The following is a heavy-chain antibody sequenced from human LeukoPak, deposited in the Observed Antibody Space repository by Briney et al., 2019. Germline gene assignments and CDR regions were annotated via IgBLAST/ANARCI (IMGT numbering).Heavy chain of an antibody. V-gene: IGHV4-61*01. D-gene: IGHD4-17*01. J-gene: IGHJ5*02. Sequence: SETLSLTCIVSGGSVSSGSYYWSWIRQPPGKGLEWIGYIYYSGTTNYNPSLKSRVTISVDTSKNKFSLKLNSVTAADTAVYYCARDDSGDYGWFDPWGPGTLVTVSS. CDR1: GGSVSSGSYY. CDR3: ARDDSGDYGWFDP. CDR2: IYYSGTT.